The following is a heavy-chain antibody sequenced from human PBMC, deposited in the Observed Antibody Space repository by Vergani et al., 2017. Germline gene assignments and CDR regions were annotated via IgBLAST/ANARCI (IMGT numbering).Heavy chain of an antibody. CDR1: GGSISSSSYY. J-gene: IGHJ5*02. CDR2: INHSGST. Sequence: QLQLQESGPGLVKPSETLSLTCTVSGGSISSSSYYWGWIRQPPGKGLEWIGEINHSGSTNYNPSLKSRVTLSVDTSKNQFSLKLSSVTAADTAVYYCARGFPGGTNWFDPWGQGTLVTVSS. D-gene: IGHD3-16*01. V-gene: IGHV4-39*07. CDR3: ARGFPGGTNWFDP.